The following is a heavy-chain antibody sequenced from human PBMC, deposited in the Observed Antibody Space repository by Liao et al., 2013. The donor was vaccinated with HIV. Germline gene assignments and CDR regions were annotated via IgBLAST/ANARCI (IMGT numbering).Heavy chain of an antibody. CDR1: GGSINNHY. D-gene: IGHD3-22*01. CDR3: ARVHDNSGSSRRTSDY. J-gene: IGHJ4*02. V-gene: IGHV4-4*07. Sequence: QMQLQESGPGLVKPSETLSLTCAVSGGSINNHYWNWIRQPAGRGLEWIGRIYASGNTNYNPSLKSRLTMSVDSSKNQFALQLSSVTAADTAMYYCARVHDNSGSSRRTSDYWGQGTLVTVSS. CDR2: IYASGNT.